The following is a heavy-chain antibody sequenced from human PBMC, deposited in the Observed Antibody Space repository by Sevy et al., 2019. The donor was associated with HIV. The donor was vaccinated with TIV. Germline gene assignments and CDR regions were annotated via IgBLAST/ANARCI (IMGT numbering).Heavy chain of an antibody. V-gene: IGHV3-33*01. Sequence: GGSLRLSCAASGFTFSSYGMHWVRQAPGKGLEWVVVIWYDGSNKYYADSVKGRFTISRDNSKNTLYLQMNSLRAEDTAVYYCARGVYDFWSGYYNGPLYYFDYWGQGTLVTVSS. D-gene: IGHD3-3*01. CDR3: ARGVYDFWSGYYNGPLYYFDY. CDR1: GFTFSSYG. J-gene: IGHJ4*02. CDR2: IWYDGSNK.